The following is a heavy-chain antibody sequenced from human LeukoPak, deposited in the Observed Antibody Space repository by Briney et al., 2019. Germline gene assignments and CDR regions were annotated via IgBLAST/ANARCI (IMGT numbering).Heavy chain of an antibody. D-gene: IGHD5-18*01. CDR1: GYTFTSYA. V-gene: IGHV1-3*01. CDR2: INAGNGNT. Sequence: ASVKASCKASGYTFTSYAMHWVRQAPGQRLEWMGWINAGNGNTKYSQKFQGRVTITRDTSASTAYMELSSLRSEDTAVYYCARVKGRRDTAMVPFDYWGQGTLVTVSS. J-gene: IGHJ4*02. CDR3: ARVKGRRDTAMVPFDY.